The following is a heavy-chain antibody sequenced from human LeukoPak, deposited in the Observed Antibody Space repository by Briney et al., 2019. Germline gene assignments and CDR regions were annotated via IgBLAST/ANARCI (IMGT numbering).Heavy chain of an antibody. J-gene: IGHJ4*02. CDR2: ISSSGSTI. D-gene: IGHD6-13*01. V-gene: IGHV3-11*04. CDR3: ARRQQLAERYFDY. Sequence: QVQLQESGPGLVKPSQTLSLTCTVSGGSISSGDYYWSWIRQAPGKGLEWVSYISSSGSTIYYADSVKGRFTISRDNAKNSLYLQMNSLRAEDTAVYYCARRQQLAERYFDYWGQGTLVTVSS. CDR1: GGSISSGDYY.